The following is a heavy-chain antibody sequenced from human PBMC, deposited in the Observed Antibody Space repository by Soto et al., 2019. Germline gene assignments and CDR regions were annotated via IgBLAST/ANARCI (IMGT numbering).Heavy chain of an antibody. V-gene: IGHV3-23*01. J-gene: IGHJ6*02. CDR2: ISASGGNT. D-gene: IGHD1-26*01. CDR1: GFTFSSYA. Sequence: EVQLLESGGGLVQPGGSLRLSCAASGFTFSSYAMSWVRQAPGKGLEWVSAISASGGNTYYTDADSVKGRFTISRDNSKNTLYLQMNSLRAEDTAVYYCAKSRWGLLVWGQGTTVTVSS. CDR3: AKSRWGLLV.